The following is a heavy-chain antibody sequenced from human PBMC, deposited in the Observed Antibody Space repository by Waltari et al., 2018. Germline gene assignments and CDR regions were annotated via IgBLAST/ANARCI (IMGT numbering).Heavy chain of an antibody. CDR2: IYYTGKT. Sequence: QLQLQESGPGLVKPSETLSLTCTVSGDSTTSSSHYWVWIRQPPGKGLEWIGSIYYTGKTYYDPSLKSRVTISVHTSKNQFSLNLSSVTAADTALYYCAKLPLQGSKFAYWGQGTLVTVSS. V-gene: IGHV4-39*01. CDR3: AKLPLQGSKFAY. J-gene: IGHJ4*02. D-gene: IGHD4-4*01. CDR1: GDSTTSSSHY.